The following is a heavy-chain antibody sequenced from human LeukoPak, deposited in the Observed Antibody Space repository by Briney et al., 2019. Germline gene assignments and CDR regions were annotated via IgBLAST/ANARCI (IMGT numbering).Heavy chain of an antibody. D-gene: IGHD2-15*01. CDR1: GYSISSGYY. Sequence: PSETLSLTCTVSGYSISSGYYWGWIRQPPGQGLEWIGYIYYSGSTNYNPSLKSRVTISVDTSKNQFSLKLSSVTAADTAVYYCAREGEGYCSGGSCSNWFDPWGQGTLVTVSS. CDR3: AREGEGYCSGGSCSNWFDP. CDR2: IYYSGST. V-gene: IGHV4-61*01. J-gene: IGHJ5*02.